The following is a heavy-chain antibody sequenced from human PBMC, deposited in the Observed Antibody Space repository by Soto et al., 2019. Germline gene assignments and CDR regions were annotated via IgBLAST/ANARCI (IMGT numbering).Heavy chain of an antibody. V-gene: IGHV1-18*01. CDR2: ISAHNGNT. CDR3: ARGRYGDY. J-gene: IGHJ4*02. D-gene: IGHD1-1*01. CDR1: GYAFTTYG. Sequence: QVHLVQSGAEVKKPGASVKVSCKGSGYAFTTYGITWVRQAPGQGLEWMGWISAHNGNTNYAQKLQGRVTVTRDTSKSTAYMELRGLRSEDTAVYYCARGRYGDYWGQGALVTVSS.